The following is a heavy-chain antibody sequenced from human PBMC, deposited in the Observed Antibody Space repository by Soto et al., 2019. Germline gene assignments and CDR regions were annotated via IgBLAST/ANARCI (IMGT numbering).Heavy chain of an antibody. J-gene: IGHJ5*02. V-gene: IGHV1-3*01. CDR3: ARDLPTVYDSSGYYSWFDH. Sequence: ASVKVSCKASGYTFTSYAMHWVRQAPGQRLEWMGWINAGNGNTKYSQKFQGRVTTTRDTSASTAYMELSSLRSEDTAVYYCARDLPTVYDSSGYYSWFDHWGQGTLVTVSA. CDR1: GYTFTSYA. D-gene: IGHD3-22*01. CDR2: INAGNGNT.